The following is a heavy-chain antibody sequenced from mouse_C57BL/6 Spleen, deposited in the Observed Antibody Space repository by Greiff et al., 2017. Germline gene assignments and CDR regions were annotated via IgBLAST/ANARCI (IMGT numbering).Heavy chain of an antibody. V-gene: IGHV1-72*01. Sequence: VQLQQPGAELVKPGASVKLSCTASGYTFTSYWMHWVKQRPGRGLEWIGRIDPNSGGTKYNKKFQSKATLTVDTPSSTAYMQLSSLTSEDPAVYYCAGDYGYGPFDGWGERTTLTVPS. J-gene: IGHJ2*01. CDR2: IDPNSGGT. D-gene: IGHD2-14*01. CDR1: GYTFTSYW. CDR3: AGDYGYGPFDG.